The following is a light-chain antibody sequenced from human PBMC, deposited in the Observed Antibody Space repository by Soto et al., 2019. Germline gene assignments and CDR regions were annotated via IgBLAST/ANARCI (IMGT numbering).Light chain of an antibody. CDR2: LNSDGSH. V-gene: IGLV4-69*01. CDR3: QTWVIYSWV. J-gene: IGLJ3*02. Sequence: QPVLTQSPSDSASLGASVKLTCTLSSAHSNYAIAWHQQRPEKGPQYLMKLNSDGSHSKGDGIPDRFSGSSSGAERSLTISSLQSEDEADYYCQTWVIYSWVFVAGTKLTV. CDR1: SAHSNYA.